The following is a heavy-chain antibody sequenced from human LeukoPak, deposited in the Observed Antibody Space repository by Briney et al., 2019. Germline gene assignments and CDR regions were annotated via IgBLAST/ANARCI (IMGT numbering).Heavy chain of an antibody. CDR2: IIPIFGTA. CDR3: ASSMDIVATGHWFDP. Sequence: ASVKVSCKASGGTFSSYAISWVRQAPGQGVEWMGGIIPIFGTANYAQKFQGRVTITADKSTSTAYMELSSLRSEDAAVYYCASSMDIVATGHWFDPWGQGTLVTVSS. D-gene: IGHD5-12*01. V-gene: IGHV1-69*06. J-gene: IGHJ5*02. CDR1: GGTFSSYA.